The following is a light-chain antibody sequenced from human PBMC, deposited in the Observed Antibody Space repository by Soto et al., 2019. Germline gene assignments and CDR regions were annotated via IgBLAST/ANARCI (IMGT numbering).Light chain of an antibody. V-gene: IGLV2-14*01. J-gene: IGLJ3*02. CDR1: SSDVGGYNY. CDR3: TSYTSRSTWV. Sequence: QSALTQPASVSGSPGQSITISCTGTSSDVGGYNYVSWYQQHPGKAPKLMIYEVSNRPSGASNRFSGSKSANTASLTISGLQAEDEADYYCTSYTSRSTWVFGGGTKVTVL. CDR2: EVS.